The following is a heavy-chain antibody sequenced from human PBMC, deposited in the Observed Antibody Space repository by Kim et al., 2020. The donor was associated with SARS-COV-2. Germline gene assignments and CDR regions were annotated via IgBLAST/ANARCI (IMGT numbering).Heavy chain of an antibody. D-gene: IGHD4-17*01. J-gene: IGHJ4*02. V-gene: IGHV4-61*01. CDR3: ARATTVTTVFDY. CDR2: IYYSGST. Sequence: SETLSLTCTVSGGCVSSGSYYWSWIRQPPGKGLEWIGYIYYSGSTNYNPSLKSRVTISVDTSKNQFSLKLSSVTAADTAVYYCARATTVTTVFDYWGQGTLVTVSS. CDR1: GGCVSSGSYY.